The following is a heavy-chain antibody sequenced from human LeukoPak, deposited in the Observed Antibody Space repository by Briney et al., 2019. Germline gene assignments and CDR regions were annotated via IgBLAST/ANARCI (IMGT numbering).Heavy chain of an antibody. Sequence: ASVKVSCKVSGYTLTELSMHWVRQAPGEGLGWRGGFDPEDGETIYAQKFQGRVTMTEDTSTDTAYMELSSLRSEDTAVYYCATVGPDCSSTSCYDFDYWGQGTLVTVSS. CDR1: GYTLTELS. CDR2: FDPEDGET. J-gene: IGHJ4*02. CDR3: ATVGPDCSSTSCYDFDY. V-gene: IGHV1-24*01. D-gene: IGHD2-2*01.